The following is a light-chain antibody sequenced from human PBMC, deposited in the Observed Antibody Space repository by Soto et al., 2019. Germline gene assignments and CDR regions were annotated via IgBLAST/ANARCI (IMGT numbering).Light chain of an antibody. Sequence: QSVLTQSSSASASLGSSVKLTCTLSSGHSNYIIAWHQQQPGKAPRYLMKVEGTGGYNKGSGVPDRFSGSSSGAARYLTISNLQSEDEADYYCSSYTSSSTHVVFGGGTKLTVL. CDR1: SGHSNYI. CDR2: VEGTGGY. J-gene: IGLJ2*01. CDR3: SSYTSSSTHVV. V-gene: IGLV4-60*03.